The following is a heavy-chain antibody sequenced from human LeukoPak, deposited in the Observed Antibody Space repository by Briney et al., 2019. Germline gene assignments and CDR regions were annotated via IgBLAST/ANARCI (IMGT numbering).Heavy chain of an antibody. J-gene: IGHJ4*02. CDR3: AKGAEWLVQYFDY. D-gene: IGHD6-19*01. CDR2: IKQDGSEK. V-gene: IGHV3-7*03. Sequence: GGSLRLSCAASGFTFSSYWMSWVRQAPGKGLEWVANIKQDGSEKYYVDSVKGRFTISRDNAKNSLYLHMNSLRAEDTAVYYCAKGAEWLVQYFDYWGQGTLVTVSS. CDR1: GFTFSSYW.